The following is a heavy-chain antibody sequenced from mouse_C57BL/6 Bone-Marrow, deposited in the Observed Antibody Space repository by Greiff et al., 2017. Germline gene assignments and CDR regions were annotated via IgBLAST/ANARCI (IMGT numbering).Heavy chain of an antibody. D-gene: IGHD2-2*01. J-gene: IGHJ1*03. CDR1: GFNIKDDY. CDR2: IDPENGDT. CDR3: TTKGYDGGWYFDV. Sequence: EVQLVESGAELVRPGASVKLSCTASGFNIKDDYMHWVKQRPEQGLEWIGWIDPENGDTEYASKFQGKATITADTSSNTAYLQLSSLTSEDTAVYYCTTKGYDGGWYFDVWGTGTTVTVSS. V-gene: IGHV14-4*01.